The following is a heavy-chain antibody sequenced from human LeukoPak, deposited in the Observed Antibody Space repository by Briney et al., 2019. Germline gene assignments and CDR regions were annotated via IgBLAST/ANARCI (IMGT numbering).Heavy chain of an antibody. CDR3: VSPLGYCGSTTCYDV. Sequence: PSETLSLTCTVSGYSISSDYYWGWIRQPPGKGLEWIGSIYHSGSTLYNPSLKSRVTISVDTSKNQFSLKLSSVIAADTAVYYCVSPLGYCGSTTCYDVWGKGTTVTVSS. D-gene: IGHD2-2*01. V-gene: IGHV4-38-2*02. CDR2: IYHSGST. J-gene: IGHJ6*04. CDR1: GYSISSDYY.